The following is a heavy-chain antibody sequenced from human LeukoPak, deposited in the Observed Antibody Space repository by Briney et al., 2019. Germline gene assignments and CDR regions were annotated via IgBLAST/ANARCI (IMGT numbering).Heavy chain of an antibody. V-gene: IGHV4-34*01. Sequence: SETLSLTCAVYGGSFSGYYWSWIRQPPGKGLEWIGEINHSGSTNYNPSLKSRVTISVDTSKNQFSLKLSSVTAADTAVYYCARVGWKSTVDLSHGGPGLWYGMDVWGQGTTVTVSS. CDR3: ARVGWKSTVDLSHGGPGLWYGMDV. D-gene: IGHD4-23*01. CDR2: INHSGST. CDR1: GGSFSGYY. J-gene: IGHJ6*02.